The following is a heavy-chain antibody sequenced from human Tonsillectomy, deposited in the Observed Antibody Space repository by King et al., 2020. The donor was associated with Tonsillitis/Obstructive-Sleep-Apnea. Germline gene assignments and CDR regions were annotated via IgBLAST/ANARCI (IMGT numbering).Heavy chain of an antibody. D-gene: IGHD3-22*01. Sequence: VQLVESGGGLVQPGGSLRLSCSASGFTFSSYAMHWVRQAPGKGLEYVSAISSNGGSTYYADSVKGRFTISRDNSKNTLYLQMSSLSAEDTAVYYCVKDRAQHSSGLYYFDYWGQGTLVTVSS. CDR3: VKDRAQHSSGLYYFDY. CDR2: ISSNGGST. J-gene: IGHJ4*02. V-gene: IGHV3-64D*06. CDR1: GFTFSSYA.